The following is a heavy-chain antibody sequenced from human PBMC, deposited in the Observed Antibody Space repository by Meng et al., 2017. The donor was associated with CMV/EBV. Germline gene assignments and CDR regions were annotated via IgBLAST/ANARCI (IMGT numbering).Heavy chain of an antibody. V-gene: IGHV3-53*01. CDR3: AREVGYSYGDNWFDP. D-gene: IGHD5-18*01. J-gene: IGHJ5*02. CDR2: IYSGGST. Sequence: GESLKISCAASGFTVSNNYMSWVRQAPGKGLEWVSVIYSGGSTYYADSVKGRFTISRDNSKNTLYLQMNSLRAEDTAVYYCAREVGYSYGDNWFDPWGQGTLVTVSS. CDR1: GFTVSNNY.